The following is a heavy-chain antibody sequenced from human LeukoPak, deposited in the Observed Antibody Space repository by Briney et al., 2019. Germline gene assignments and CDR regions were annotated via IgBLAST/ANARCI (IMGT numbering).Heavy chain of an antibody. Sequence: GRSLRPSCAASGFTFSSYGMHWVRQAPGKGLEWVAVISYDGSNKYYADSVKGRFTISRDNSKNTLYLQMNSLRAEDTAVYYCAKTRYSSGWYPTSGPDYWGQGTLVTVSS. D-gene: IGHD6-19*01. CDR1: GFTFSSYG. CDR3: AKTRYSSGWYPTSGPDY. J-gene: IGHJ4*02. CDR2: ISYDGSNK. V-gene: IGHV3-30*18.